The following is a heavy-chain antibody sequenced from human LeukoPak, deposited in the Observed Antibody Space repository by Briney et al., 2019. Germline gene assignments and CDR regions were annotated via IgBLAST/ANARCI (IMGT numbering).Heavy chain of an antibody. D-gene: IGHD2-15*01. J-gene: IGHJ6*03. Sequence: PSETLSLTCTVSGGSISSYYWSWIRQPPGKGLEWIGYIYDSGSTNYNPSLKSRVTISVDTSKNQFSLKLSSVTAADTAVYYCARLEVGYYYYYMDVWGKGTTVTVSS. CDR1: GGSISSYY. CDR3: ARLEVGYYYYYMDV. CDR2: IYDSGST. V-gene: IGHV4-59*12.